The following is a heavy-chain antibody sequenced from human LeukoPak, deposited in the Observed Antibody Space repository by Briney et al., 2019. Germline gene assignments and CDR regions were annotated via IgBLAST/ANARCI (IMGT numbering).Heavy chain of an antibody. J-gene: IGHJ4*02. Sequence: ASVKVSCKVSGYTLTELSMHWVRQAPGKGLEWMGGFDPEDGETIYAQKFQGRVTMTEDTSTDTAYMELSSLRSEDTAVYHCAASHSDAGATIFDYWGQGTLVTVSS. CDR1: GYTLTELS. V-gene: IGHV1-24*01. CDR3: AASHSDAGATIFDY. D-gene: IGHD1-26*01. CDR2: FDPEDGET.